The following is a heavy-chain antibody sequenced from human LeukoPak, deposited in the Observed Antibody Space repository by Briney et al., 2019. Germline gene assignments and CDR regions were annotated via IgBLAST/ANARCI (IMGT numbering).Heavy chain of an antibody. CDR1: GGSFSGYY. J-gene: IGHJ5*02. V-gene: IGHV4-34*01. CDR3: ARCKKNNYDSSGYHGDWFDH. Sequence: PSETLSLTCAVYGGSFSGYYWSWLRQPPGKGLEWIGEINHSGSTNYNPSLKSRVTISVDTSKNQFSLKLSSVTAADTAVYYCARCKKNNYDSSGYHGDWFDHWGQGTLVTVSS. CDR2: INHSGST. D-gene: IGHD3-22*01.